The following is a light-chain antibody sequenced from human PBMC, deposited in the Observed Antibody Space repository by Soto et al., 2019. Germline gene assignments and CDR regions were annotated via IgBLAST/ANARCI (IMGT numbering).Light chain of an antibody. CDR3: QQYGSLSWT. V-gene: IGKV3-20*01. CDR2: GAS. CDR1: QSVSSNY. Sequence: DIVLTQSPGTLSLSPGERATLSCRASQSVSSNYLAWYQQKPGQAPRLLIYGASTRATGVPDRFSGSGSGTDFTLTISRLEPEDFAVYHCQQYGSLSWTFGQGTKAEIK. J-gene: IGKJ1*01.